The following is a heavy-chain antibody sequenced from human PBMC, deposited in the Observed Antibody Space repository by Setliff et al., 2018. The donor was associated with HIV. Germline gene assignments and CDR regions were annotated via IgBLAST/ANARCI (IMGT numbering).Heavy chain of an antibody. CDR2: IYYSGST. J-gene: IGHJ3*02. Sequence: LSLTCTVSGGSISSYYWSWIRQPPGKGLEWIGYIYYSGSTNYNPSLKSRVTISVDTSKNQFSLKLSSVTAADTAVYYCARTGYAFDIWGRGTMVTVSS. V-gene: IGHV4-59*01. CDR3: ARTGYAFDI. CDR1: GGSISSYY.